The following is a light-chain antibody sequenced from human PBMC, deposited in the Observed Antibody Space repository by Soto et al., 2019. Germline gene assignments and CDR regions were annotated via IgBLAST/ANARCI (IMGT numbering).Light chain of an antibody. CDR2: GAS. V-gene: IGKV3-15*01. CDR1: QSVSSSY. Sequence: EIVLTQSPGTLSLSPGERATRSCRAIQSVSSSYLAWYQQKPGQAPRLLIYGASTRATGIPARFSGSGSGTEFTLTISSLQSEDFAVYYCQQYNNWPRGTFGQGTKVDIK. J-gene: IGKJ1*01. CDR3: QQYNNWPRGT.